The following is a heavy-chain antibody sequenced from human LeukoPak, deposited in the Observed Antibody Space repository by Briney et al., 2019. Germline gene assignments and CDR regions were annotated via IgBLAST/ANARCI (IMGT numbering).Heavy chain of an antibody. Sequence: GGSLRLSCAASVFTFSSYSMNWVRQASGKGLEWVSYIAADSSAIYYADSVRGRCTISRDNAKNSLYLQMNSLRAEDTAVYYCARNAWKSYDSGRGRMDVWGQGTTVTVSS. J-gene: IGHJ6*02. V-gene: IGHV3-48*01. D-gene: IGHD3-10*01. CDR3: ARNAWKSYDSGRGRMDV. CDR2: IAADSSAI. CDR1: VFTFSSYS.